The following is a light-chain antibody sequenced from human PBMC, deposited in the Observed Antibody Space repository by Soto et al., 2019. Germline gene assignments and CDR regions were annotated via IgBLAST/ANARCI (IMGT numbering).Light chain of an antibody. CDR1: SSNIGAGYD. J-gene: IGLJ2*01. CDR3: QSYDSSLSGSVV. Sequence: QSVLTQPPSVSGAPGQRVTISCTGSSSNIGAGYDVSWYQQLPGTAPKFLIYGNSNRPSGVPDRFSGSKSGTSASLAITGLQAEDEADYYCQSYDSSLSGSVVFGGGTKVTVL. CDR2: GNS. V-gene: IGLV1-40*01.